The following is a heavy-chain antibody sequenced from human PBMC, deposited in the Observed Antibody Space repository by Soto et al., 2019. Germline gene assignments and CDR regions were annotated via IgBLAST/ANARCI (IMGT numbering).Heavy chain of an antibody. J-gene: IGHJ3*02. CDR3: ARGGAYYDILTGPPANDAFDI. Sequence: ASVKVSCKASGGTFSSYAISWVRQAPGQGLEWMGWINPNSGGTNYAQKFQGWVTMTRDTSISTAYMELSRLRSDDTAVYYCARGGAYYDILTGPPANDAFDIWGQGTMVTVS. CDR2: INPNSGGT. CDR1: GGTFSSYA. D-gene: IGHD3-9*01. V-gene: IGHV1-2*04.